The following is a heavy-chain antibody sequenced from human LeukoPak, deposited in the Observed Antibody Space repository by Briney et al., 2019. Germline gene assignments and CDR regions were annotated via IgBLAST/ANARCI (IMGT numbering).Heavy chain of an antibody. CDR3: ARHAEYNSGWHFYLDH. Sequence: PSETLSLTCSVSGVSTTNGIYYWAWIRQPPGKGLEWIGSVHNVGSTYYNLSLRSRVTMSIDTSKNQFSLWLNSVTAADTAVYYCARHAEYNSGWHFYLDHWGQGILVTVSS. D-gene: IGHD6-19*01. J-gene: IGHJ4*02. CDR1: GVSTTNGIYY. CDR2: VHNVGST. V-gene: IGHV4-39*01.